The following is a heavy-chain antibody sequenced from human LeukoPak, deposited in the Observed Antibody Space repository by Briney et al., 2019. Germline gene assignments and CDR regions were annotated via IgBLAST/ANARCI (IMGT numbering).Heavy chain of an antibody. D-gene: IGHD2-15*01. CDR3: ARDEVVSPYYGMGV. CDR2: IYYSGST. V-gene: IGHV4-39*07. J-gene: IGHJ6*02. CDR1: GGSIGSGTYY. Sequence: PSGTLSLTCTVSGGSIGSGTYYWGWIRQPPGKGLEWIGSIYYSGSTYYNPSLKSRVTISVDTSKNQFSLQLTSVTAADTAVYYCARDEVVSPYYGMGVWGQGTTVTVSS.